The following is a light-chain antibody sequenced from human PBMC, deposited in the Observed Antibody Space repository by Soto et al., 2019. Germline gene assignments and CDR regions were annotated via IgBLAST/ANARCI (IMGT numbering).Light chain of an antibody. CDR3: QHFGSSPPVT. J-gene: IGKJ5*01. Sequence: DIVLTHAPDNLSLSPLEIATLSFRVIQFTNGKYVAWYQQRHGLPPRLPVYGASKRAPGIPDRFRGSGSGSEFTLTISAVEPEDFAVYFCQHFGSSPPVTFGQGTRLEIK. CDR1: QFTNGKY. V-gene: IGKV3-20*01. CDR2: GAS.